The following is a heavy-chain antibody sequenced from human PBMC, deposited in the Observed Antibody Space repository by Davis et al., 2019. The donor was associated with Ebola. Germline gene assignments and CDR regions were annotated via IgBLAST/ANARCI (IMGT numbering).Heavy chain of an antibody. V-gene: IGHV1-69*06. CDR2: IIPLFGTT. J-gene: IGHJ4*02. CDR1: GNTISTYT. Sequence: AASVKVPCKASGNTISTYTIDWVRQAPGQGLEWMGGIIPLFGTTNYAQKFRGRVMITADKSTRIAYMELNSLTSEDTAVYYCARGPSVATAHYFDYWGQGTLVTVSS. CDR3: ARGPSVATAHYFDY. D-gene: IGHD2-21*02.